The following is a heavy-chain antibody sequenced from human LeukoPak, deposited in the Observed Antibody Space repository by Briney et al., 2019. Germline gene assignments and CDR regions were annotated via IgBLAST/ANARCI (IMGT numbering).Heavy chain of an antibody. J-gene: IGHJ6*03. Sequence: PSETLSLTCTVSGGSISSYYWSWIRQPPGKGLEWIGYIYYSGYTNYNPSLKSRVTISVDTYKNQFSLKMRSVTAADTAVYYCARTTMVRGTYYMDVWGKGTTVTISS. D-gene: IGHD3-10*01. V-gene: IGHV4-59*12. CDR2: IYYSGYT. CDR1: GGSISSYY. CDR3: ARTTMVRGTYYMDV.